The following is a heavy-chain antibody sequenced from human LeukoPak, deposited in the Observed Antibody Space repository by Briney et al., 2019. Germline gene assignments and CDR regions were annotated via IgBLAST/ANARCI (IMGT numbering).Heavy chain of an antibody. CDR2: INPNSGGT. CDR1: GYTFTGYY. CDR3: ARENSSGTPVGDAFDI. Sequence: ASVKVSCKASGYTFTGYYMHWVRQAPGQGLEWMGRINPNSGGTNYAQKFQGRVTMTRDTSISTAYMELSSLRSEDTAVYYCARENSSGTPVGDAFDIWGQGTMVTVSS. J-gene: IGHJ3*02. D-gene: IGHD6-19*01. V-gene: IGHV1-2*06.